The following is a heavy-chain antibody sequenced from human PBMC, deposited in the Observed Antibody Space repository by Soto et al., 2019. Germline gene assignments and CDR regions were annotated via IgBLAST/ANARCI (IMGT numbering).Heavy chain of an antibody. Sequence: SETLSLTCTVSGGSISSGGYYWSWIRQHPGKGLEWIGYIYYSGSTYYNPSLKSRVTISVDTSKNQFSLKLSSVTAADTAVYYCARVLGWQLGVLGWFDPWGQGTLVTVSS. CDR1: GGSISSGGYY. CDR3: ARVLGWQLGVLGWFDP. CDR2: IYYSGST. V-gene: IGHV4-31*03. D-gene: IGHD6-6*01. J-gene: IGHJ5*02.